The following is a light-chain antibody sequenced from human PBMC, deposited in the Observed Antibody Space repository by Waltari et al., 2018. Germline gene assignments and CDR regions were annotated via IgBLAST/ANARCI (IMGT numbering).Light chain of an antibody. CDR3: QHYLRLPVT. V-gene: IGKV3-20*01. Sequence: EIVLTQSPGTLSLSVGERATVSCRASESVSRALAWYQQKPGQAPRLLSYGASTRATGIPDRFSGSGSGTDVSLTISRLEPDDFAVYYCQHYLRLPVTFGQGTTVEI. CDR2: GAS. J-gene: IGKJ1*01. CDR1: ESVSRA.